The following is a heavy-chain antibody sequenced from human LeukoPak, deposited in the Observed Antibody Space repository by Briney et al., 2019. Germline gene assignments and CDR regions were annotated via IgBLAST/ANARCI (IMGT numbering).Heavy chain of an antibody. D-gene: IGHD6-6*01. CDR1: GYTFTSYD. CDR2: MNPNSGNT. J-gene: IGHJ5*02. CDR3: ARVPHSSYNWFDP. V-gene: IGHV1-8*01. Sequence: ASVKVSCEASGYTFTSYDINWVRQATGQGLEWMGWMNPNSGNTGYAQKFQGRVTMTRDTSISTAYMELSRLRSDDTAVYYCARVPHSSYNWFDPWGPGTLVTVSS.